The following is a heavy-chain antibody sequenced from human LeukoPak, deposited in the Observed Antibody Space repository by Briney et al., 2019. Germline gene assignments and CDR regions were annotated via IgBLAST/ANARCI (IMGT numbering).Heavy chain of an antibody. CDR2: IYYSGST. V-gene: IGHV4-59*01. CDR1: GGSISSYY. J-gene: IGHJ6*03. D-gene: IGHD3-9*01. CDR3: ARDSDILTGYPFYYYMDV. Sequence: SETLSLTCTVSGGSISSYYWSWIRQPPGKGLEWIGYIYYSGSTNYNPSLKSRVTISVDTSKNQFSLKLSSVTAADTAVYYCARDSDILTGYPFYYYMDVWGKGTTVTVSS.